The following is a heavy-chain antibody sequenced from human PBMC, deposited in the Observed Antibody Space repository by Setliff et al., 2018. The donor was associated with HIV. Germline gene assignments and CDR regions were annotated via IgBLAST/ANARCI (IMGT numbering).Heavy chain of an antibody. Sequence: PGESLKISCAASGFTFSSYSMNWVRQAPGKGLEWVSSISSSSSYIYYADSVKGRFTISRDNAKNSLYLQMNSLRAEDTAVYYCARGLIAAASFDYWGQGTLVTSPQ. V-gene: IGHV3-21*01. CDR2: ISSSSSYI. D-gene: IGHD6-13*01. CDR1: GFTFSSYS. CDR3: ARGLIAAASFDY. J-gene: IGHJ4*02.